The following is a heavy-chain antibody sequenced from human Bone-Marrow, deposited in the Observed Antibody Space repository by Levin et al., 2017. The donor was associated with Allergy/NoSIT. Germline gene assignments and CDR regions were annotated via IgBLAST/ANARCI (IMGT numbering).Heavy chain of an antibody. CDR2: ISGSGGST. CDR1: GFTFSSYA. D-gene: IGHD2-2*01. CDR3: AKASTDLLSYYYYYGMDV. V-gene: IGHV3-23*01. J-gene: IGHJ6*02. Sequence: GESLKISCAASGFTFSSYAMSWVRQAPGKGLEWVSAISGSGGSTYYADSVKGRFTISRDNSKNTLYLQMNSLRAEDTAVYYCAKASTDLLSYYYYYGMDVWGQGTTVTVSS.